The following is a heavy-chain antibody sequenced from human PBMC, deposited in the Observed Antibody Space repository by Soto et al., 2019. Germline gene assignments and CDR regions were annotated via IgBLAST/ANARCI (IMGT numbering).Heavy chain of an antibody. J-gene: IGHJ4*02. V-gene: IGHV3-33*01. CDR2: IWYDGSKK. CDR3: ARDYCSTSSCYDN. D-gene: IGHD2-2*01. CDR1: GFIFSNFG. Sequence: QVKLVESGGGVVQPGRSLRLSCATSGFIFSNFGMHWVRQAPGKGLEWVAAIWYDGSKKYYGDPVKGRVSISRDPSKKTVHLQMDSLRVEDSALYYCARDYCSTSSCYDNWGQGTLVIVSS.